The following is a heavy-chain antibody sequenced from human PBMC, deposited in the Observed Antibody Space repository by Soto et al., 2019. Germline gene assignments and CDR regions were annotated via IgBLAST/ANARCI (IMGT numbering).Heavy chain of an antibody. CDR3: ARSGGYHFPFEV. V-gene: IGHV1-3*01. J-gene: IGHJ4*02. D-gene: IGHD3-16*02. CDR1: GFTFNSYA. CDR2: INSGIANT. Sequence: ASVKVSCKASGFTFNSYAVHWVRQAPGQGLEWMGWINSGIANTKYSQKFQDRVTITRDTNIAYLEVRNLRSEDTAVYFCARSGGYHFPFEVWGQGTLVTV.